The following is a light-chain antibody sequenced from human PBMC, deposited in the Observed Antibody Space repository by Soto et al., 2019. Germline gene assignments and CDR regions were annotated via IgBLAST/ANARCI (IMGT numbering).Light chain of an antibody. CDR2: LNSDGSH. V-gene: IGLV4-69*01. CDR1: SGHSSYA. CDR3: QTWGTGMV. Sequence: QLVLTQSPSASASLGPSVTLTCTLSSGHSSYAIAWHQQQPEKGPRYLMKLNSDGSHSKGDGIPDRFSGSSSGAERYLTISSLQSEDEADYYCQTWGTGMVFGGGTKLTVL. J-gene: IGLJ2*01.